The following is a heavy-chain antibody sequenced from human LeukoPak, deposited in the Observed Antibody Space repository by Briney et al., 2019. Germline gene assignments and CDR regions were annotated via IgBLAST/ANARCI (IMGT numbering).Heavy chain of an antibody. CDR3: AATGETYYYYYGMDV. CDR1: GFTFSSYS. J-gene: IGHJ6*02. V-gene: IGHV3-48*01. Sequence: GGSLRLSCAASGFTFSSYSMNWVRQAPGEGLEWVSYISSSSSTIYYADSVKGRFTISRDNAKNSLYLQMNSLRAEDTAVSYCAATGETYYYYYGMDVWGQGTTVTVSS. D-gene: IGHD3-10*01. CDR2: ISSSSSTI.